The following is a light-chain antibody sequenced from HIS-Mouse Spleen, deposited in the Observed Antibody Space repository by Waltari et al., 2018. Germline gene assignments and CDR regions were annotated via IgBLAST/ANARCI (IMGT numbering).Light chain of an antibody. CDR3: QQYNNWPPWT. J-gene: IGKJ1*01. CDR2: GAS. Sequence: EIVMTQSPATPSVSPGDRATLSCRASQSVSSNLAWYQQKPGQAPRLLIYGASTRATGIPARFSGSGSGTEFTLTISSMQSEDFGVYDCQQYNNWPPWTFGQGTKVESK. CDR1: QSVSSN. V-gene: IGKV3-15*01.